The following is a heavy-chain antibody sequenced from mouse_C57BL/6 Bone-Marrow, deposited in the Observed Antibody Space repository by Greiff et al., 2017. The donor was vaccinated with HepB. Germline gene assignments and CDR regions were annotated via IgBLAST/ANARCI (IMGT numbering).Heavy chain of an antibody. CDR1: GFTFSSYA. CDR3: ARGPTVVAWDAMDY. V-gene: IGHV5-4*01. CDR2: ISDGGSYT. J-gene: IGHJ4*01. D-gene: IGHD1-1*01. Sequence: EVQVVESGGGLVQPGGSLKLSCAASGFTFSSYAMSWVRQTPEKRLEWVATISDGGSYTYYPDNVKGRFTISRDNAKNNLYLQMSHLKSEDTAMYYCARGPTVVAWDAMDYWGQGTSVTVSS.